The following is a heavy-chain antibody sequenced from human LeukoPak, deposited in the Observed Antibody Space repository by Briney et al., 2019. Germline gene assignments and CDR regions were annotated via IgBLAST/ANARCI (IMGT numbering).Heavy chain of an antibody. V-gene: IGHV3-21*01. CDR3: AGAYCGGDCAEYFQH. D-gene: IGHD2-21*02. J-gene: IGHJ1*01. Sequence: GGSLRLSCAASGFTFSSYSMNWVRQAPGKGLEWVSSISSSSSYIYYADSVKGRFTISRDNAKNSLYLQMNSLRDEDTAVYYCAGAYCGGDCAEYFQHWGQGTLVTVSS. CDR2: ISSSSSYI. CDR1: GFTFSSYS.